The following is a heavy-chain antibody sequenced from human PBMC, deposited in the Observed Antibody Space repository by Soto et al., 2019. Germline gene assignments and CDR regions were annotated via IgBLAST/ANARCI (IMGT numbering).Heavy chain of an antibody. V-gene: IGHV4-59*01. CDR3: ARYYCTSTTCFYFDY. Sequence: SETLSLTCTVSGGSINSYYWSWIRQPPGKGLEWIGYVYYTGSTNYNPSLKSRVTISVDTSKNQFSLRLSSVTAADTAVYYCARYYCTSTTCFYFDYWGQGALVTVSS. CDR2: VYYTGST. D-gene: IGHD2-2*01. CDR1: GGSINSYY. J-gene: IGHJ4*02.